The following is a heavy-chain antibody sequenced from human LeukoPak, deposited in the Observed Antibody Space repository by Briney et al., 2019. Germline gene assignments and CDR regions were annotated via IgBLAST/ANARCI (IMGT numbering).Heavy chain of an antibody. D-gene: IGHD7-27*01. CDR1: GFTFTGYS. CDR2: INRDSSGT. CDR3: ARESYWGSSGKGFDC. J-gene: IGHJ4*02. V-gene: IGHV3-48*02. Sequence: GGSLRLSCAASGFTFTGYSMNWFRKAPGKGLEWVSYINRDSSGTYYADSVKGRFTISRDNAKNSVSLQMNSLRDGDTAVYYCARESYWGSSGKGFDCWGQGTLVTVSS.